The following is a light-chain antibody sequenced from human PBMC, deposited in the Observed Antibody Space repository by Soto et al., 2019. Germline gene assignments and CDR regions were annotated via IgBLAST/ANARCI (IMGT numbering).Light chain of an antibody. CDR3: SSSTSSSTLV. Sequence: QSALTQPASVSGSPGQSITISCTGTASDVGAYDYVSWYQHHPGKPPKLLIFEVRDWPSGVSNRFSGSKSGNTASLTISGLQPEDEADYFCSSSTSSSTLVFGTVTKLTVL. CDR1: ASDVGAYDY. J-gene: IGLJ1*01. CDR2: EVR. V-gene: IGLV2-14*01.